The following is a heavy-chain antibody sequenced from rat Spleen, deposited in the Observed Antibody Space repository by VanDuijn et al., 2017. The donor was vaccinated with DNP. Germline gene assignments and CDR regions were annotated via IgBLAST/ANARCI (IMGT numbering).Heavy chain of an antibody. Sequence: QVQLKESGPGLVQPSQTLSLTCTVSGFSLTSYGVSWVRQPPGKGLEWIAAISGAGSTYINSALKSRLSISRDTSKGQVLLKMNSLQTEDTATYFCARSPQWPWDYAMGAWGQGTSVTVSS. CDR1: GFSLTSYG. J-gene: IGHJ4*01. V-gene: IGHV2S12*01. CDR3: ARSPQWPWDYAMGA. D-gene: IGHD3-3*01. CDR2: ISGAGST.